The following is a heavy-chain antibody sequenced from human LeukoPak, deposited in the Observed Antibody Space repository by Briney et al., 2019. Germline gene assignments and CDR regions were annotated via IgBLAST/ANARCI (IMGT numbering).Heavy chain of an antibody. Sequence: GRSLRLSCAASGFTFSSYAMHWVRQAPGKGLEWVAVISYDGSNKYYADSVKGRFTISRDNSKNTLYLQMNSLRAEDTAVYYCAKDYGGGYSYGSWDYFDYWGQGTLVTVSS. D-gene: IGHD5-18*01. CDR1: GFTFSSYA. J-gene: IGHJ4*02. CDR2: ISYDGSNK. CDR3: AKDYGGGYSYGSWDYFDY. V-gene: IGHV3-30-3*01.